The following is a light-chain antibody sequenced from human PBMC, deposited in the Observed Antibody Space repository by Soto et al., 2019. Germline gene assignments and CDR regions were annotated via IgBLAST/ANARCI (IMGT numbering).Light chain of an antibody. Sequence: EIVMTQSPATLSVSPGERVTLSCRASQKISSNLAWYQQKRGQAPRLLIYGASTRATGIPARFSGAGSGTEFTLTISSLQSEDFAVYYCQQYEDWYTFGQGTKLEIK. CDR1: QKISSN. V-gene: IGKV3-15*01. CDR3: QQYEDWYT. CDR2: GAS. J-gene: IGKJ2*01.